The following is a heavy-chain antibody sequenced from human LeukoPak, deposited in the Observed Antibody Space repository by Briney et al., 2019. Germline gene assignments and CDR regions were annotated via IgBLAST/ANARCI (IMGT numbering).Heavy chain of an antibody. CDR1: GGSFSGYY. Sequence: SETLSLTCAVYGGSFSGYYWSWLRQPPGKGLEWLGEINHSGSTNFNPFLKSRVTISGDTSKNQFSLKLSSVTAADTAVYYCARGYCSSTSCYMDPAVYFQHWGQGTLVTVSS. CDR3: ARGYCSSTSCYMDPAVYFQH. V-gene: IGHV4-34*01. CDR2: INHSGST. D-gene: IGHD2-2*02. J-gene: IGHJ1*01.